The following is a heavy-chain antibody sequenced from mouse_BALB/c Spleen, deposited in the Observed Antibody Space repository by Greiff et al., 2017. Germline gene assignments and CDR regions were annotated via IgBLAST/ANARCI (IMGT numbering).Heavy chain of an antibody. CDR1: GYTFTSYV. J-gene: IGHJ1*01. CDR2: INPYNDGT. CDR3: ARWGITTATYWYFDV. V-gene: IGHV1-14*01. D-gene: IGHD1-2*01. Sequence: EVQLQQSGPELVKPGASVKMSCKASGYTFTSYVMHWVKQKPGQGLEWIGYINPYNDGTKYNEKFKGKATLTSDKSSSTAYMELSSLTSEDSAVYYCARWGITTATYWYFDVWGAGTTVTVSS.